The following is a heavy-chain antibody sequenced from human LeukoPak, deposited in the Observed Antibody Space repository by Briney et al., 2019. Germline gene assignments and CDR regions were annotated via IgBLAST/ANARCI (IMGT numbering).Heavy chain of an antibody. CDR2: INHSGST. CDR1: GGSISSSSYY. D-gene: IGHD2-2*01. Sequence: SETLSLTCTVSGGSISSSSYYWGWIRQPPGKGLEWIGEINHSGSTNYNPSLKSRVTISVDTSKNQFSLKLSSVTAADTAVYYCARALRKGYCSTTSCYYFDYWGQGTLVTVSS. CDR3: ARALRKGYCSTTSCYYFDY. J-gene: IGHJ4*02. V-gene: IGHV4-39*07.